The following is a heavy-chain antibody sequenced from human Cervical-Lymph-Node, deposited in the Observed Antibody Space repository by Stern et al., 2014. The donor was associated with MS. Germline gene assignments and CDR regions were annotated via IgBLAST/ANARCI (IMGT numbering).Heavy chain of an antibody. Sequence: VQPVVSGGGVVQPGRSLRLPCAAAGFTFSTSGLHWVRQAPGKRLEWGAGIWYDGNNKYYADSVKGRFTISRDNSKDMLYLQMNSLRVEDTGVYYCARDGCGGSCYSRVDPWGQGTQVTVSS. J-gene: IGHJ5*02. D-gene: IGHD2-15*01. CDR1: GFTFSTSG. CDR3: ARDGCGGSCYSRVDP. V-gene: IGHV3-33*01. CDR2: IWYDGNNK.